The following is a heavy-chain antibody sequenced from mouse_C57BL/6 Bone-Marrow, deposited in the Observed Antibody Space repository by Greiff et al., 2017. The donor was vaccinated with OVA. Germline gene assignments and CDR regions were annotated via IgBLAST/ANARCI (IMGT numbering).Heavy chain of an antibody. CDR1: GFTFSSYA. CDR3: APSNYYYAMDY. D-gene: IGHD2-5*01. V-gene: IGHV5-4*03. Sequence: DVMLVESGGGLVKPGGSLKLSCAASGFTFSSYAMSWVRQTPEKRLEWVATISDGGSYTYYPDNVKGRFTISRDNAKNNLYLQMSHLKSEDTAMYYCAPSNYYYAMDYWGQGTSVTVSS. J-gene: IGHJ4*01. CDR2: ISDGGSYT.